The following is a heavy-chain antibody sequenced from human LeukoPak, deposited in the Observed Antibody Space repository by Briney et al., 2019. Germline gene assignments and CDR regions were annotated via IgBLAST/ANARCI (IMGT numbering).Heavy chain of an antibody. CDR3: ARGSSGYYGFGYFDY. CDR2: INSDGSST. Sequence: GGSLRLSCAASGFTFGSYWMHWVRQAPGKGLVWVSRINSDGSSTSYADSVKGRFTISRDNAKNTLYLQMNSLRAEDTAVYYCARGSSGYYGFGYFDYWGQGTLVTVSS. CDR1: GFTFGSYW. V-gene: IGHV3-74*01. D-gene: IGHD3-22*01. J-gene: IGHJ4*02.